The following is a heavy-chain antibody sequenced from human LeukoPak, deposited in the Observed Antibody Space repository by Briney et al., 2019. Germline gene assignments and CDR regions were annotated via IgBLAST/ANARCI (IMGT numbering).Heavy chain of an antibody. CDR2: IKQDGSEK. CDR1: GFTFSSHW. Sequence: PGGSLRLSCAASGFTFSSHWMSGVRQAPGKGLEWVANIKQDGSEKYYVDSVKGRFTISRDNAKNSLYLQMNSLRAEDTAVYYCARAENYYYGMDVWGQGTTVTVSS. J-gene: IGHJ6*02. V-gene: IGHV3-7*04. CDR3: ARAENYYYGMDV.